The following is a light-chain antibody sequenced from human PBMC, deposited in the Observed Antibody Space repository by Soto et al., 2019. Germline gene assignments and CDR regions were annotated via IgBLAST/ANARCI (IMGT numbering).Light chain of an antibody. CDR3: QKYNSAPWT. V-gene: IGKV1-27*01. CDR2: AAS. J-gene: IGKJ1*01. CDR1: QGISNY. Sequence: DIQMTQSPSSLSASVCYRVTITCRASQGISNYLAWYQQKPGKVPKLLIYAASTLQSGVPSRFSGSGSGTDFTLTISGLQPEDVATYYCQKYNSAPWTFGPGTKVDIK.